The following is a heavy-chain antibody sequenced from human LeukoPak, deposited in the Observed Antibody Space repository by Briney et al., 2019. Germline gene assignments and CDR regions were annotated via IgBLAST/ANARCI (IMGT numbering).Heavy chain of an antibody. J-gene: IGHJ4*02. Sequence: GGSLRLSCAASGFTFSDYYMSWIRQAPGKGLEWVSYISSSGSTIYYADSVKGRFTISRDNAKNSLYLQINSLRAEDTAVYYCATDLTYYYGSGSPEAGFDYWGQGTLVTVSS. V-gene: IGHV3-11*01. CDR1: GFTFSDYY. CDR3: ATDLTYYYGSGSPEAGFDY. CDR2: ISSSGSTI. D-gene: IGHD3-10*01.